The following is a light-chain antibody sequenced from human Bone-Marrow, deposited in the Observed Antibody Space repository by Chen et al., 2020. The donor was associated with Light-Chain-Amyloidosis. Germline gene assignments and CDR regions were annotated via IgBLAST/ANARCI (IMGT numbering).Light chain of an antibody. J-gene: IGKJ4*01. V-gene: IGKV3-20*01. Sequence: EIVLTQSPGTLSLSPVEGANLSCSASQTISSNYLTWYQQKFGQAPRLLIYGSSSRATGIPDRFTGSGSGTDFTLTINRLEPEDFAMYYCQQYGTSPLTFGGGTKVEIK. CDR3: QQYGTSPLT. CDR2: GSS. CDR1: QTISSNY.